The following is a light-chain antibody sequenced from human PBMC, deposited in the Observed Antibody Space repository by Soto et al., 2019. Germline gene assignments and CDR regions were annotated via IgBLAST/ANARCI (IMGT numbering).Light chain of an antibody. Sequence: IVMTQSPGTLSSSPGERATLSCRASQSVLSILAWSQQKPGQPPRLVIYAASSRATDIPARFSGSGSATEFTLTISSLKSEDFAIYYCPQYNNWTPWTFGQATTVDI. CDR2: AAS. CDR3: PQYNNWTPWT. J-gene: IGKJ1*01. V-gene: IGKV3-15*01. CDR1: QSVLSI.